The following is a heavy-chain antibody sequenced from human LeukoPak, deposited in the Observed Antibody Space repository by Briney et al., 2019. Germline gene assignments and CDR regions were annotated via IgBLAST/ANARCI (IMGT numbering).Heavy chain of an antibody. J-gene: IGHJ4*02. D-gene: IGHD3-22*01. Sequence: GGSLRLSCAASEFTFSSYAMHWVRQAPGKGLEWVAVISYDGSNKYYADSVKGRFTISRDNSKNTLYLQMNSLRAEDTAVHYCARAYDSSGYYVYWGQGTLVTVSS. CDR3: ARAYDSSGYYVY. CDR2: ISYDGSNK. CDR1: EFTFSSYA. V-gene: IGHV3-30-3*01.